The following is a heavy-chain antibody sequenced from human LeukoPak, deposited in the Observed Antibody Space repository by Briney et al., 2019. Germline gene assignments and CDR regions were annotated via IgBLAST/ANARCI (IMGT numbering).Heavy chain of an antibody. CDR1: GFTFRGYW. J-gene: IGHJ3*02. CDR3: ARDTGRAFDI. Sequence: GGSLRLSFAASGFTFRGYWRYGARKAPGKGLVWVSGVKSDASSTYYADSVKGRFTISRDNAKNTLSLQMNSLRAEDTAVYYCARDTGRAFDIWGQGTMVTVSS. CDR2: VKSDASST. D-gene: IGHD4-17*01. V-gene: IGHV3-74*01.